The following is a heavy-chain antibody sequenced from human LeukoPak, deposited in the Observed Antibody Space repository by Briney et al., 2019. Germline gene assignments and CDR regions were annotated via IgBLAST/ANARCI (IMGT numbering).Heavy chain of an antibody. Sequence: AGSLRLSCAASGFTSSSYAMHWVRPAPGKGLEWVAVISYDGSNNYYAGSVKGRFTISRDNSKNTLYLQMNSLRAEDTAVYYCARDWTFTRFSGSHPCAFDVWGQGTMVTVSS. J-gene: IGHJ3*01. CDR3: ARDWTFTRFSGSHPCAFDV. CDR1: GFTSSSYA. CDR2: ISYDGSNN. D-gene: IGHD3-10*01. V-gene: IGHV3-30-3*01.